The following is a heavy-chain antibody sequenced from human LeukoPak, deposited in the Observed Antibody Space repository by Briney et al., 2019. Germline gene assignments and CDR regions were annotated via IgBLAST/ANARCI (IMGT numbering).Heavy chain of an antibody. J-gene: IGHJ4*02. D-gene: IGHD3-10*01. V-gene: IGHV4-34*01. Sequence: SETLSLTCAVYGGSFSGYYWSWIRQPPGKGLEWIGEINHSGGTNYNPSLKSRVTISVDTSKNQFSLKLSSVTAADTAVYYCASSAGRMVRGHWGQGTLVTVSS. CDR1: GGSFSGYY. CDR2: INHSGGT. CDR3: ASSAGRMVRGH.